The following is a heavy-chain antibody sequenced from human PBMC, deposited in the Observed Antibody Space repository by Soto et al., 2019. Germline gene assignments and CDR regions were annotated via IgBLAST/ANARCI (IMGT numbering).Heavy chain of an antibody. CDR1: GFPFSGYL. CDR2: INHDGSEM. Sequence: EVQVVESGGGSVQPGGSLRLSCTVSGFPFSGYLMDWVRQAPGKGLVWVANINHDGSEMYYGDSVKGRFTITRDNAKNTLYLKKISLRVEDTVVYYCARGLVDMWGQGTMVTVSS. V-gene: IGHV3-7*05. J-gene: IGHJ3*02. CDR3: ARGLVDM.